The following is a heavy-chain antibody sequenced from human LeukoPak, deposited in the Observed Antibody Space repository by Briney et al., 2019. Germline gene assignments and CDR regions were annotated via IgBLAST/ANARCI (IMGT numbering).Heavy chain of an antibody. CDR1: GFTFSSYS. D-gene: IGHD6-13*01. V-gene: IGHV3-21*01. CDR2: ISSSSSYI. Sequence: GGSPRLSCAASGFTFSSYSMNWVRQAPGKGLEWVSSISSSSSYIYYADSVKGRFTISRDNAKNSLYLQMNSLRAEDTAVYYRARDLFSSSWSYYYYYGMDVWGQGTTVTVSS. J-gene: IGHJ6*02. CDR3: ARDLFSSSWSYYYYYGMDV.